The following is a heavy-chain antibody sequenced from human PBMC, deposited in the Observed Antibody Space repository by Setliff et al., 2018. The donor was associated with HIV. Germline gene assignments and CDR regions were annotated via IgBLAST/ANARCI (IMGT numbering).Heavy chain of an antibody. D-gene: IGHD3-3*01. V-gene: IGHV4-31*03. CDR3: ARSKTFYDFWGGYYTHGAFKI. J-gene: IGHJ3*02. CDR1: GGSISSGGYY. Sequence: PSETLSLTCTVSGGSISSGGYYWSWIRQHPGKGLEWIGYIYYSGTTYYNPSLKSRATISVDTSKNQFSLKLTSVTAADTAVYYCARSKTFYDFWGGYYTHGAFKIWGLGTMVTVSS. CDR2: IYYSGTT.